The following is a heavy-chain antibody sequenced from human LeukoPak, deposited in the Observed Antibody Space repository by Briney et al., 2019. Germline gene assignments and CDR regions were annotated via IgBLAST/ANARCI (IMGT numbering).Heavy chain of an antibody. J-gene: IGHJ4*02. D-gene: IGHD6-6*01. CDR2: INPNGGSA. V-gene: IGHV1-46*01. Sequence: ASVKVSCKASGYTFTNYYIHWVRQAPGQGLEWTGIINPNGGSASYAQKFQGRVTLTRDTSTSTVYMELTPLTSEDTAVYYCAREGPYSDSSRSRFDSWGQGTLVTVLS. CDR3: AREGPYSDSSRSRFDS. CDR1: GYTFTNYY.